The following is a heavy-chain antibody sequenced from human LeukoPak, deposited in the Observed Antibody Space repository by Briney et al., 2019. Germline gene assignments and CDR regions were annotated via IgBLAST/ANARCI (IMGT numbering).Heavy chain of an antibody. CDR2: INPNSGGT. D-gene: IGHD6-19*01. V-gene: IGHV1-2*02. Sequence: ASVKVSCKASGYTFTGYYMHWVRQAPGQGLEWMGWINPNSGGTNYAQKFQGRVTMTRDTSISTAYMELSRLRSDDTAVYYCARGPTSGWYHCFDYWGQGTLVTVSS. J-gene: IGHJ4*02. CDR3: ARGPTSGWYHCFDY. CDR1: GYTFTGYY.